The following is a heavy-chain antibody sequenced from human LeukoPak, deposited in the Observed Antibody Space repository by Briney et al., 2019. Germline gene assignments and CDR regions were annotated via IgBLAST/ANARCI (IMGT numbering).Heavy chain of an antibody. CDR1: GGSISSYY. CDR3: ARDRGYSSSFFDY. CDR2: IHYSGST. J-gene: IGHJ4*02. Sequence: SETLSLTCTVSGGSISSYYWSWIRQPPGKGLEWIGYIHYSGSTNYNPSLKSRVTISVETSKNQFSLKLSSVTAADTAVYYCARDRGYSSSFFDYWGQGTLVTVSS. D-gene: IGHD6-13*01. V-gene: IGHV4-59*12.